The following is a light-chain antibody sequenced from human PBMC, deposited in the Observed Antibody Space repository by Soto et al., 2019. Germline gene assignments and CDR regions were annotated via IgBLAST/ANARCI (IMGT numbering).Light chain of an antibody. CDR1: QSVSSSY. Sequence: EIVLTQTPGTLSLSPGERATRSCRARQSVSSSYLAWYQQKPGQPPRLLIYGASSRATGIPDRFSGSGSGTDFTLTISRLEPEDFAVYYCQQYGSSPITSGQGTRLEIK. CDR3: QQYGSSPIT. J-gene: IGKJ5*01. V-gene: IGKV3-20*01. CDR2: GAS.